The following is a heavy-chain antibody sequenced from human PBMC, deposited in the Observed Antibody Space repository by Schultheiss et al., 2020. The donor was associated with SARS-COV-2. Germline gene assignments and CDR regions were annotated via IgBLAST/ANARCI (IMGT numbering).Heavy chain of an antibody. Sequence: GGSLRLSCAASGFTFSSYNMNCVRQAPGKGLEWVSSISSSSSYIYYADSVKGRFTISRDNAKNSLYLQMNSLRAEDTAVYYCAREGGYCSSTSCYSWFDPWGQGTLVTVSS. CDR2: ISSSSSYI. D-gene: IGHD2-2*02. CDR3: AREGGYCSSTSCYSWFDP. J-gene: IGHJ5*02. V-gene: IGHV3-21*01. CDR1: GFTFSSYN.